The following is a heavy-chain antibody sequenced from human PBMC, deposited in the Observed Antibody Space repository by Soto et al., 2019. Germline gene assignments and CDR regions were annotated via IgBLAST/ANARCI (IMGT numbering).Heavy chain of an antibody. CDR2: IIPIFGTA. CDR3: ARDAKGIVVVPAAQTYGMDV. Sequence: QVQLVQSGAEVKKPGASVKVSCKASGGTFSSYAISWVRQAPGQGLEWMGGIIPIFGTANYAQKFQGRVTITADESTSTAYMELSSLSSEDTAVYYCARDAKGIVVVPAAQTYGMDVWGQGTTVTVSS. V-gene: IGHV1-69*01. J-gene: IGHJ6*02. D-gene: IGHD2-2*01. CDR1: GGTFSSYA.